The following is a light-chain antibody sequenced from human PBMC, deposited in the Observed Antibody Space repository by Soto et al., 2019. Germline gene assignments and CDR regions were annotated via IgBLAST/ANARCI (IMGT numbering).Light chain of an antibody. CDR2: EVS. CDR3: SSYAGSNWV. Sequence: QSALTQPPSAPGSPGQSVTISCTGTSRDVGGYNYVSWYQQHPGKAPKLMIYEVSKRPSGVPDRFSGSKSGNTASLTVSGLQAEDEADYYCSSYAGSNWVFGGGTKVTVL. CDR1: SRDVGGYNY. V-gene: IGLV2-8*01. J-gene: IGLJ3*02.